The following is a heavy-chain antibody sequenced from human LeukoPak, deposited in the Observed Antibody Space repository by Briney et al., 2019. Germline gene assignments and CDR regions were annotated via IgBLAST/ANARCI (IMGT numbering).Heavy chain of an antibody. CDR3: ASTGAAAGTHYYYMDV. CDR2: ISWNSGGI. J-gene: IGHJ6*03. V-gene: IGHV3-9*01. CDR1: GFTFDDYA. D-gene: IGHD6-13*01. Sequence: GGSLRLSCAASGFTFDDYAMHWVRQAPGKGLEWVSGISWNSGGIGYADSVRGRFTISRDNAKNSLYLQMNSLRAEDTAVYYCASTGAAAGTHYYYMDVWGKGTTVTISS.